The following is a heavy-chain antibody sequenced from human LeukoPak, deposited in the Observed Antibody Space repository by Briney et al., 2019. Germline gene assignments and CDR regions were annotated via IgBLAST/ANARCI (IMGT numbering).Heavy chain of an antibody. CDR1: GGSISSYY. V-gene: IGHV4-59*01. Sequence: SETLSLTCTVSGGSISSYYWSWIRQPPGKGLEWIGYIYYSGSTNYNPSLKSRVTISVDTSKNQFSLKLSSVTAADTAVYYCAGMYEYSNSSWFDPWGQGTLVTVSS. CDR2: IYYSGST. CDR3: AGMYEYSNSSWFDP. J-gene: IGHJ5*02. D-gene: IGHD6-6*01.